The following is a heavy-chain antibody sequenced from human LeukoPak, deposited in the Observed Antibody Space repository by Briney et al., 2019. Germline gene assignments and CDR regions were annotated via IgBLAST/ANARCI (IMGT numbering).Heavy chain of an antibody. J-gene: IGHJ6*01. CDR1: GYIFTGYY. V-gene: IGHV1-69*04. Sequence: SVTLSCKASGYIFTGYYMHWVRQAPGQGLEWMGRIIPILGIANYAQKFQGRVTITADKSTSTAYMELSSLRSEDTAVYYCARVGYYYYYGMDVWGQGTTVTVSS. CDR3: ARVGYYYYYGMDV. CDR2: IIPILGIA.